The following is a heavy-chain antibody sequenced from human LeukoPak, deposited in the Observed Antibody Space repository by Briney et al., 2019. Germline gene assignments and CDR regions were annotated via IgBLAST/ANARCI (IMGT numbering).Heavy chain of an antibody. CDR1: GYTLTELS. Sequence: ASVKVSCKVSGYTLTELSMHWVRQAPGKGLEWMGGFDPEDGETIYAQKFQGRVTMTEDTSTDTAYMELSSLRSEDTAVYYCARGRRSRLLWFGELPYYYYMDVWGKGTTVTISS. CDR3: ARGRRSRLLWFGELPYYYYMDV. CDR2: FDPEDGET. D-gene: IGHD3-10*01. J-gene: IGHJ6*03. V-gene: IGHV1-24*01.